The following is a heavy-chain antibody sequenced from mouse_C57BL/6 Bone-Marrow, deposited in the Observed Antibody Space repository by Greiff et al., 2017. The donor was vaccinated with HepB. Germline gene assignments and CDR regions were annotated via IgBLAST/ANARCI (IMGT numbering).Heavy chain of an antibody. D-gene: IGHD1-1*01. J-gene: IGHJ1*03. Sequence: EVKLVESGGGLVKPGGSLKLSCAASGFTFSSYAMSWVRQTPEKKLEWVATISDGGSYTYYPDNVKGRFTISRDNAKNNLYLQMSHLKSEDTAMYYCARDPYGSRYWYFDVWGTGTTVTVSS. CDR2: ISDGGSYT. CDR1: GFTFSSYA. V-gene: IGHV5-4*01. CDR3: ARDPYGSRYWYFDV.